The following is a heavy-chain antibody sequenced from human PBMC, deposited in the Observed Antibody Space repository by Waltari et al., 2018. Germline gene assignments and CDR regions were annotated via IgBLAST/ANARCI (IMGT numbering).Heavy chain of an antibody. V-gene: IGHV3-7*01. J-gene: IGHJ4*02. D-gene: IGHD4-17*01. Sequence: EVQLVESGGGLVQPGGSLRLSCAASGFTFSSYWMSWVRQAPGKGLEWVANIKQDGSEKYYVDSVKGRFTISRDNAKNSLYLQMNSLRAEDTAVYYCARVYDYGDYESGTIDYWGQGTLVTVSS. CDR2: IKQDGSEK. CDR1: GFTFSSYW. CDR3: ARVYDYGDYESGTIDY.